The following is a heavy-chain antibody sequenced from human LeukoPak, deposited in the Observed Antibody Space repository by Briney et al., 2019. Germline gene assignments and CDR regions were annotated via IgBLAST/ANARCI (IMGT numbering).Heavy chain of an antibody. CDR3: ARRSYGDYGTNWFDP. V-gene: IGHV4-59*08. Sequence: SETLSLTCTVSGGSLSSYYWSWIRQPPGKGLEWIWYIYYSGSTNNNPSLKSRVTISVGTPKNQFTLKLSSVTAADTAVDYCARRSYGDYGTNWFDPWGQGTLVTVSS. CDR2: IYYSGST. CDR1: GGSLSSYY. D-gene: IGHD4-17*01. J-gene: IGHJ5*02.